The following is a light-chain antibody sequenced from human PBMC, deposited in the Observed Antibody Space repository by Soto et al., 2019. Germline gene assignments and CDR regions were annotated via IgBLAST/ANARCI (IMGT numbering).Light chain of an antibody. Sequence: IVLTPSPGTMSLSSGERATISCRASQSVISSCLAWYQQQPGQAPRLLXYGASNRAHGSPARFSGSGSVTDFTRTISSLEPEDFAVYYGQQRSNWPITFGQGTRLEIK. CDR1: QSVISSC. CDR3: QQRSNWPIT. J-gene: IGKJ5*01. CDR2: GAS. V-gene: IGKV3-11*01.